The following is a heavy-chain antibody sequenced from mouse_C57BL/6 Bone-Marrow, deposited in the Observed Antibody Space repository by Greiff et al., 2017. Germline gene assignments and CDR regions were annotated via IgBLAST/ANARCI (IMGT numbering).Heavy chain of an antibody. J-gene: IGHJ2*01. Sequence: QVQLQQSGAELVRPGASVTLSCKASGYTFTDYEMHWVKQTPVHGLEWIGAIDPETGGTAYNQKFKGKAILTADKSSSTAYMELRSLTSEDSAVYYCTREEGGTTVVADYWGQGTTLTVSS. CDR1: GYTFTDYE. CDR3: TREEGGTTVVADY. V-gene: IGHV1-15*01. D-gene: IGHD1-1*01. CDR2: IDPETGGT.